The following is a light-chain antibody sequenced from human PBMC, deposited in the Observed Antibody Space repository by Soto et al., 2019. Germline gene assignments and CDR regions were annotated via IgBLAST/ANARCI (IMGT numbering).Light chain of an antibody. J-gene: IGKJ4*01. CDR2: AES. V-gene: IGKV1-9*01. CDR3: QQFYSYPLT. Sequence: IQVTQSPSSLSASVGDRVTITCRASQDISSYLAWYQQKPGKAPTLLIYAESTLQSGVPSRFSGSGSGTDFTLTISSLQSEDFATYYCQQFYSYPLTFGGGTKVDIK. CDR1: QDISSY.